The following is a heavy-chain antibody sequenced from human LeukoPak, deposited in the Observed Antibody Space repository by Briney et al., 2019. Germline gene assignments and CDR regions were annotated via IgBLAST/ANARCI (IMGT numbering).Heavy chain of an antibody. CDR1: GYTFTGYY. V-gene: IGHV1-2*02. CDR3: ARPQTPTEGYYCYYGMDV. CDR2: INPNSGGT. J-gene: IGHJ6*02. Sequence: ASVKVSCKASGYTFTGYYMHWVRQAPGQGLEWMGWINPNSGGTNYAQKFQGRVTMTRDTSISTAYMELSRLRSDDTAVYYCARPQTPTEGYYCYYGMDVWGQGTTVTVSS.